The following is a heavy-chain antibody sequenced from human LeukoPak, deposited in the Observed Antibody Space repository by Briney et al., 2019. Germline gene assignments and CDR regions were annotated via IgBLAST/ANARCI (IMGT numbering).Heavy chain of an antibody. Sequence: SETLSLTCTVSGGSISSYYWSWIRQPPGKGLEWIGYIYYSGSTNYNPSLKSRVTISVDTSKNQFSLKLSSVTAADTAVYYCARVHRIAAAGTGVGYWGQGTLVTVSS. V-gene: IGHV4-59*01. J-gene: IGHJ4*02. D-gene: IGHD6-13*01. CDR2: IYYSGST. CDR1: GGSISSYY. CDR3: ARVHRIAAAGTGVGY.